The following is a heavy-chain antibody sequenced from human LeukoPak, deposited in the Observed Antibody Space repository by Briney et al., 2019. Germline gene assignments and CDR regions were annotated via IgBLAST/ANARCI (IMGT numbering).Heavy chain of an antibody. V-gene: IGHV1-18*01. J-gene: IGHJ4*02. CDR1: GYTFTTYG. Sequence: ASVKVSCKSSGYTFTTYGITWVRQAPGQGLEWMGWISTDNGDTNYAQKLQGRVTMTTDTSTSTAYMELRSLRSEDTAVYYCARSYGGNPCDYWGQGTLVTVSS. CDR3: ARSYGGNPCDY. D-gene: IGHD4-23*01. CDR2: ISTDNGDT.